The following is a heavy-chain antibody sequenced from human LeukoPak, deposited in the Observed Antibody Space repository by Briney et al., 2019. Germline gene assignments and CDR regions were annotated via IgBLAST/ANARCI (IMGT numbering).Heavy chain of an antibody. J-gene: IGHJ6*02. V-gene: IGHV3-9*01. CDR3: VKDRDFWSGLDV. CDR1: GFFFDDYG. D-gene: IGHD3-3*01. Sequence: GRSLRLSCAASGFFFDDYGMHWVRQVPGKGLEWVSGISWQSNTRKYADSVRGRFTISRDNAKNSLYLQMNSLKLEDTALYYCVKDRDFWSGLDVWGQGTMVTVS. CDR2: ISWQSNTR.